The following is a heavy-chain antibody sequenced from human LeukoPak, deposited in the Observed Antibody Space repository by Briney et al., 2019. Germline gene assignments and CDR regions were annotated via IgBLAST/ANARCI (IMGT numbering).Heavy chain of an antibody. D-gene: IGHD4-11*01. CDR2: ISGSGDRT. CDR3: AKDLGGLQTVFDY. Sequence: GGSLRLSCAASGFMFSSYAMSWVRQAPGKGLEWVSDISGSGDRTNQADSVKGRFTISRDNSKNTLYLQMNSLRAEDTAVYYCAKDLGGLQTVFDYWGQGTLVTVSS. CDR1: GFMFSSYA. V-gene: IGHV3-23*01. J-gene: IGHJ4*02.